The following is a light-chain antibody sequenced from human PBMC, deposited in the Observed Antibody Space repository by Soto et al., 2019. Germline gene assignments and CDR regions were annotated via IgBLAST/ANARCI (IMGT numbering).Light chain of an antibody. J-gene: IGKJ1*01. V-gene: IGKV1-33*01. CDR2: DAS. CDR3: QQANSFPWT. Sequence: DIQMTQSPSSLSASVGDRVTITCQASQDISNYLNWYQQKPGKAPKLLIYDASNLETGVPSRFSGSGSGTDFTFTISSLQPEDIATYFCQQANSFPWTFGLGTKVEI. CDR1: QDISNY.